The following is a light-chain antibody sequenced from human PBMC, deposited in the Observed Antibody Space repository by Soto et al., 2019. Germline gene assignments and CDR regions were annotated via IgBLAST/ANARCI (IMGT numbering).Light chain of an antibody. V-gene: IGLV2-11*01. CDR3: CSYAGSSWI. CDR2: DVD. J-gene: IGLJ2*01. Sequence: QSALTQPRSVSGSPGQSVTISCTGTNSDVVHYNYVSWYQQHPGKAPKLIIFDVDKRPSGVPDRFSGSKSGNTASLTISGLQAEDEADYYCCSYAGSSWIFGGGTKVTVL. CDR1: NSDVVHYNY.